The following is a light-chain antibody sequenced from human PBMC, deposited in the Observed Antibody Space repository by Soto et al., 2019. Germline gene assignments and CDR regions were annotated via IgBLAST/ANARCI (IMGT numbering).Light chain of an antibody. CDR2: DAS. V-gene: IGKV3D-15*01. Sequence: VLTHSPPALSLTPKERATLSCRASQSVGRYLAWYQQKRGQAPRLLIYDASKRATGIPTRISGSGSGTEFTLTISSPQSEDFAVYYCQQYNSWPLTFGGGTKVDIK. J-gene: IGKJ4*01. CDR1: QSVGRY. CDR3: QQYNSWPLT.